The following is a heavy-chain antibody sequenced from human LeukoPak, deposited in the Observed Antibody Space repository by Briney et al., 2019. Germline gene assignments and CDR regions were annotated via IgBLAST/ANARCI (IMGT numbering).Heavy chain of an antibody. V-gene: IGHV3-33*06. CDR1: GFTFRSYG. D-gene: IGHD3-10*01. Sequence: GGSLRLSCAASGFTFRSYGMHWVRQAPGKGLEWVAVIWHDGKNKYYADSVKGRFTISRDNSKNTLYLQMNSLRGEDTAVYYCAKLRMVRGVFTDYYFDYWGQGTLVTVSS. J-gene: IGHJ4*02. CDR3: AKLRMVRGVFTDYYFDY. CDR2: IWHDGKNK.